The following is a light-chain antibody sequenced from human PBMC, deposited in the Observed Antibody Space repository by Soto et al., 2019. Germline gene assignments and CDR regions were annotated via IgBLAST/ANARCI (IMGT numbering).Light chain of an antibody. CDR3: QQYGSSPRT. V-gene: IGKV3-20*01. CDR2: GAS. CDR1: QSMSSSY. Sequence: EIVLTQSPGTLSLSPGERATLSCRASQSMSSSYLAWYQQKPGQAPRLLIFGASNRATGIPDRFSGRGSGTDFTLTISRLEHEDLAVYYCQQYGSSPRTFGQGTKVEIK. J-gene: IGKJ1*01.